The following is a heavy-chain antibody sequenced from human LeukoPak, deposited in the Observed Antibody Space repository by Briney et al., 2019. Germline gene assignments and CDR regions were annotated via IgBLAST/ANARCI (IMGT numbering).Heavy chain of an antibody. J-gene: IGHJ6*02. CDR3: ARAYNALDV. CDR1: EFTFSSYW. V-gene: IGHV3-7*01. CDR2: IKPDGSDK. Sequence: PGGSLRLSCAASEFTFSSYWMNWVRQAPGKGLEWVANIKPDGSDKYYVDSVKGRFTISRDNAKNSLYLQMNSLRAEDTAAYYCARAYNALDVWGQGTTVTVSS.